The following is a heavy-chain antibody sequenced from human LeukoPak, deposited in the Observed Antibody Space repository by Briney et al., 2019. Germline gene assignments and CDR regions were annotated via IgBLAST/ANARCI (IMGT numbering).Heavy chain of an antibody. CDR1: GYSFTSYW. J-gene: IGHJ4*02. Sequence: GESLKISCKGSGYSFTSYWIGWVRQMPGKGLEWMGIIYPGDSDTRYSPSFQGQVTISADKSISPAYLQWSSLKASDTAMYYCARHRSFGYSSGWYIDYWGQGTLVTVSS. CDR2: IYPGDSDT. V-gene: IGHV5-51*01. D-gene: IGHD6-19*01. CDR3: ARHRSFGYSSGWYIDY.